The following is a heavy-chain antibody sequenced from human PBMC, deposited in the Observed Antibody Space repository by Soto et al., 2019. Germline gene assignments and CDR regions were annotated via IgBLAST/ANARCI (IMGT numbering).Heavy chain of an antibody. CDR2: IWYDGSNK. D-gene: IGHD6-13*01. Sequence: PGGSLRLSCAASGFTFSSYGMHWVRQAPGKGLEWVAVIWYDGSNKYYADSVKGRFTISRDNSKNTLYLQMNSLRAEDTAVYYCARGTGSWYGFNCFDPWGQGTLVTVSS. CDR3: ARGTGSWYGFNCFDP. V-gene: IGHV3-33*01. CDR1: GFTFSSYG. J-gene: IGHJ5*02.